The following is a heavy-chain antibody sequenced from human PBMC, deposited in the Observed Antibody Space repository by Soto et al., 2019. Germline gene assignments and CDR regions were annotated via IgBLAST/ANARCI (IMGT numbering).Heavy chain of an antibody. V-gene: IGHV4-31*03. D-gene: IGHD3-22*01. CDR3: ARGYDYDSGGYLFDY. Sequence: TLSLTCRVSGGSVSSNIYYWTWIRQHPGKGPEWIGHIYYSGSTYYNPSLKSRVTISLDMSKNQFSLKLTSVSAADTAVYYCARGYDYDSGGYLFDYWGQGTLVTVSS. J-gene: IGHJ4*02. CDR1: GGSVSSNIYY. CDR2: IYYSGST.